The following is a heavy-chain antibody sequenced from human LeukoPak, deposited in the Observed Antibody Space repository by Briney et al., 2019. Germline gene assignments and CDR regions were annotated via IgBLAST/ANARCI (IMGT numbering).Heavy chain of an antibody. D-gene: IGHD2-15*01. CDR1: GFTVSSNY. CDR2: IYSGGST. Sequence: GGSLRLFCAASGFTVSSNYMSWVRQAPGKGLEWVSVIYSGGSTYYADSVKGRFTISRDNSKNTLYLQMNSLRAEDTAVYYCARDPSLPYCSGGSCYSHYYYYGMDVWGQGTTVTVSS. V-gene: IGHV3-53*01. CDR3: ARDPSLPYCSGGSCYSHYYYYGMDV. J-gene: IGHJ6*02.